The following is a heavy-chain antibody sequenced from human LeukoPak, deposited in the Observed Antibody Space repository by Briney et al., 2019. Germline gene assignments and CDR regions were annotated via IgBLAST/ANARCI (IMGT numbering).Heavy chain of an antibody. V-gene: IGHV4-39*07. CDR3: ARDKWGPQQRLDC. D-gene: IGHD6-13*01. J-gene: IGHJ4*02. CDR1: GGSISSSSYY. CDR2: INHSGST. Sequence: PSETPSLTCTVSGGSISSSSYYWGWIRQPPGKGLEWIGEINHSGSTNYNPSLKSRVTISVDTSKNQFSLKLSSVTAADTAVYYCARDKWGPQQRLDCWGQGTLVTVSS.